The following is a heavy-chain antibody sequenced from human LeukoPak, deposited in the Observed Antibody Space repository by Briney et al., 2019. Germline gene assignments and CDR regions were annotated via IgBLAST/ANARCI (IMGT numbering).Heavy chain of an antibody. J-gene: IGHJ4*02. CDR1: GGSISSYY. CDR2: IYYSGST. CDR3: ATAIVGGNKPFDY. Sequence: PSETLSLTCTVSGGSISSYYWTWIRQPPGKGLEWIGYIYYSGSTNYNPSLKSRVTISVDTSKNQFSLKLNSVTAADTAVYYCATAIVGGNKPFDYWGQGTLVTVSS. V-gene: IGHV4-59*08. D-gene: IGHD1-26*01.